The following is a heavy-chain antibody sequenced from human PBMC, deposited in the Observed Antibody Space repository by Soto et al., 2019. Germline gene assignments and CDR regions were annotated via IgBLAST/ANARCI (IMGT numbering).Heavy chain of an antibody. V-gene: IGHV4-59*08. D-gene: IGHD3-16*01. CDR2: IYYSGST. CDR1: GGSLSSYY. J-gene: IGHJ4*02. Sequence: SDTLSLTCTVSGGSLSSYYWSWIRQPPGKGLEWIGYIYYSGSTNYNPSLKSRVTISVDTSKNQFSLKLSSVTAADTAVYYCARAWGGNVFDYWGQGTLVTSPQ. CDR3: ARAWGGNVFDY.